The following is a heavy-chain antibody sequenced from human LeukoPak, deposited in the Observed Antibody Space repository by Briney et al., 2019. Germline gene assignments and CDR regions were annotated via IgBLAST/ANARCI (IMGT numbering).Heavy chain of an antibody. V-gene: IGHV3-30*18. CDR2: ISYDGSNK. Sequence: PGGSLRLSCAASGFTFSSYGMHWVRQAPGKGLEWVAVISYDGSNKFYEDSVKGRFTISRDNSKNTLYLQMSSLRAEDTAVYYCAKAGYSSGWRNFDYWGQGTLATVSS. D-gene: IGHD6-19*01. J-gene: IGHJ4*02. CDR1: GFTFSSYG. CDR3: AKAGYSSGWRNFDY.